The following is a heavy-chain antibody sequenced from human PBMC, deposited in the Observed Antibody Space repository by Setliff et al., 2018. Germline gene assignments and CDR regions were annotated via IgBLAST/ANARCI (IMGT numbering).Heavy chain of an antibody. CDR1: GYSFTNYG. J-gene: IGHJ4*02. CDR3: ARVRPCGGDCSTGVGGPYYFDH. V-gene: IGHV1-18*01. Sequence: VASVKVSCKAFGYSFTNYGLNWVRQAPGQGLEWMGWISGYDDNTNYAQHLQGRVTMTTDTSTTTAYMELRSLTSDDTAVYYCARVRPCGGDCSTGVGGPYYFDHWGQGTLVTVSS. CDR2: ISGYDDNT. D-gene: IGHD2-21*02.